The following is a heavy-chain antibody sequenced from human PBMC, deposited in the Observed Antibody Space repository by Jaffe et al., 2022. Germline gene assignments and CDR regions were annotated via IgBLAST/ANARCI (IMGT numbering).Heavy chain of an antibody. V-gene: IGHV4-38-2*02. J-gene: IGHJ4*02. D-gene: IGHD2-15*01. Sequence: QVQLQESGPGLVKPSGTLSLTCTVSNYSINNGYYWGWIRQSPGKGLEWIGNFFHTGKTYYNPSLKNRVIISVDTSKNQFSLNLSSVTAADTAVYYCGRLLAGNYYSPIHYWGQGTLVTVSS. CDR3: GRLLAGNYYSPIHY. CDR1: NYSINNGYY. CDR2: FFHTGKT.